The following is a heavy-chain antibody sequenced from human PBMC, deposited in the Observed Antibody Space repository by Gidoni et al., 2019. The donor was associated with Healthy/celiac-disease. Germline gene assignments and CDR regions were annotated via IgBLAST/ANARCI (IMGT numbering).Heavy chain of an antibody. CDR2: IKQDGSEK. D-gene: IGHD4-17*01. J-gene: IGHJ6*02. V-gene: IGHV3-7*01. CDR1: GFTFSSYW. Sequence: EVQLVESGGGLVQPGGSLSLPCAASGFTFSSYWMSWVRQAPGKGLEWVANIKQDGSEKYYVDSVKGRFTISRDNAKNSLYLQMNSLRAEDTAVYYCARVEGNTVTTWPYYYYYYGMDVWGQGTTVTVSS. CDR3: ARVEGNTVTTWPYYYYYYGMDV.